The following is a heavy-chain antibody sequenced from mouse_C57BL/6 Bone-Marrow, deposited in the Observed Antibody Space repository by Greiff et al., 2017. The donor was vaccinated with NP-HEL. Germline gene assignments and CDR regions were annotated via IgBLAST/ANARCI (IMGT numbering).Heavy chain of an antibody. CDR1: GYSFTDYN. D-gene: IGHD1-1*01. CDR3: ATAVVAPYYAMDY. Sequence: VQLQQSGPELVKPGASVKISCKASGYSFTDYNMNWVKQSNGKSLEWIGVINPNYGTTSYNQKFKGKATLTVDQSSSTDYMQLNSLTSEDSAVYYCATAVVAPYYAMDYWGQGTSVTVSS. J-gene: IGHJ4*01. CDR2: INPNYGTT. V-gene: IGHV1-39*01.